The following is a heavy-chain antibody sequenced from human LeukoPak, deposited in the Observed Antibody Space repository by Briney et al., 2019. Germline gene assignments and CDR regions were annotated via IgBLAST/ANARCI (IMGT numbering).Heavy chain of an antibody. J-gene: IGHJ2*01. Sequence: GGSLRLSCAASGFTFSSYGMHWVRQAPGNGLEWVAVIWYDGSNKYYADSVKGRFTISRDNSKNTLYLQMNSLRAEDTAVYYCARSRGDWYFDLWGRGTLVTVSS. CDR2: IWYDGSNK. CDR1: GFTFSSYG. CDR3: ARSRGDWYFDL. V-gene: IGHV3-33*01. D-gene: IGHD3-10*01.